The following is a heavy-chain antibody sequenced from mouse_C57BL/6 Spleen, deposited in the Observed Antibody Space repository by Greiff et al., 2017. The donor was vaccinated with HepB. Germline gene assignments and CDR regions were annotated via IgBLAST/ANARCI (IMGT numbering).Heavy chain of an antibody. CDR1: GYTFTSYW. CDR2: IDPSDSYT. D-gene: IGHD2-1*01. Sequence: QVQLQQPGAELVKPGASVKLSCKASGYTFTSYWMQWVKQRPGQGLEWIGEIDPSDSYTNDNQKFKGKATLTVDTSSSTAYMQLSSLTSEDSAVYYCARRDYGNPYDAMDYWGQGTSVTVSS. V-gene: IGHV1-50*01. CDR3: ARRDYGNPYDAMDY. J-gene: IGHJ4*01.